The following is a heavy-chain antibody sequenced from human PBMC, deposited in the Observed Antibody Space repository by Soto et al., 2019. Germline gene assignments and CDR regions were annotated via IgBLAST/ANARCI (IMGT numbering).Heavy chain of an antibody. Sequence: PSETLSLTCTVSCASISSGGYYWTWIRQYPGKGLEWIGYVYYGGDTNFNPSLRSRVAMSVDRSKNQFSLDLTSVTVADTAVYYCARDRSGSRYFSNLWGPGTLVTSPQ. CDR1: CASISSGGYY. CDR2: VYYGGDT. J-gene: IGHJ4*02. D-gene: IGHD1-26*01. CDR3: ARDRSGSRYFSNL. V-gene: IGHV4-31*03.